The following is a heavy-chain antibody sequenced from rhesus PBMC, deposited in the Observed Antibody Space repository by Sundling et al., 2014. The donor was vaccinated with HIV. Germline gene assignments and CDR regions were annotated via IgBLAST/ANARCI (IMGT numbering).Heavy chain of an antibody. CDR1: GASISSNY. Sequence: QVQLQESGPGLVKPSETLPLTCGVSGASISSNYWSWIRQAPGQGLEWIGRIYGTSGSPDYNPSLKSRVTISIDTSRNQLSLNLNSVTAADTAVYYCVRVRVVWTGQYVNYFDFWGPGVLVTVSS. V-gene: IGHV4S2*01. CDR3: VRVRVVWTGQYVNYFDF. J-gene: IGHJ5-1*01. CDR2: IYGTSGSP. D-gene: IGHD3-3*01.